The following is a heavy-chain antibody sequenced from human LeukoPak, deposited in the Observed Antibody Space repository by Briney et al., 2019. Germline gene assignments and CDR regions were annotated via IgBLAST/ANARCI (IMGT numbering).Heavy chain of an antibody. Sequence: YPGGSLRLSCAASGFTFSSYGMHWVRQAPGKGLEWDSGISWNSGSIGYADSVKGRFTISRDNAKNSLYLQMNSLRAEDTALYYCAKDNGSSWWEDYYYGMDVWGQGTTVTVSS. D-gene: IGHD6-13*01. CDR2: ISWNSGSI. CDR3: AKDNGSSWWEDYYYGMDV. CDR1: GFTFSSYG. J-gene: IGHJ6*02. V-gene: IGHV3-9*01.